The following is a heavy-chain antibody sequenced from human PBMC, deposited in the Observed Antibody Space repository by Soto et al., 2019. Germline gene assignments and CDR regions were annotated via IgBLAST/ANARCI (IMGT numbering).Heavy chain of an antibody. Sequence: PGESLKISCQGSGYSFTSYWIGWVRQLPGKGLEWMGIIYPGDSDTRYSPSFQGQVTISTDKSISTAYLQWSSLKASDTAMYYWARLTRPNYYDGAGSYSSLAFYIWGQETRITVSS. V-gene: IGHV5-51*01. CDR1: GYSFTSYW. CDR2: IYPGDSDT. D-gene: IGHD3-10*01. J-gene: IGHJ3*02. CDR3: ARLTRPNYYDGAGSYSSLAFYI.